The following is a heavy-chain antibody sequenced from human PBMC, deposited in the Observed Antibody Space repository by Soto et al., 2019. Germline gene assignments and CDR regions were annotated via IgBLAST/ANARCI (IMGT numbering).Heavy chain of an antibody. V-gene: IGHV4-39*01. Sequence: PSETLSLTCTVSGGSISSSSYYWGWIRQPPGKGLEWIGSIYYSGSTYYNPSLKSRVTISVDTSKNQFSLKLSSVTAADTAVYYCARAYDSSGYHYASRSLLAFDIWGQGTMVTVSS. J-gene: IGHJ3*02. D-gene: IGHD3-22*01. CDR2: IYYSGST. CDR1: GGSISSSSYY. CDR3: ARAYDSSGYHYASRSLLAFDI.